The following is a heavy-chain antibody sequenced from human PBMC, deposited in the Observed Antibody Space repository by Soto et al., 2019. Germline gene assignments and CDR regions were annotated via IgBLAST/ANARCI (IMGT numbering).Heavy chain of an antibody. CDR1: GFTFSLYS. D-gene: IGHD3-22*01. CDR3: VRARPTDRRPDY. Sequence: GGSLRLSCAASGFTFSLYSMIWVRQAPGKGLEWVSSISSSSSYIYYADSMKGRFTLSRDNAQNSLYLQMNSLRVDDTAVYYCVRARPTDRRPDYWDQGXLLTVSS. V-gene: IGHV3-21*01. CDR2: ISSSSSYI. J-gene: IGHJ4*02.